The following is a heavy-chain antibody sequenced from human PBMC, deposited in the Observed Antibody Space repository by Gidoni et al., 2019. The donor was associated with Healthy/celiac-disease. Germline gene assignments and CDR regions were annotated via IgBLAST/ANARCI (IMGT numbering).Heavy chain of an antibody. J-gene: IGHJ4*02. D-gene: IGHD4-17*01. CDR1: GGSISSSSYY. CDR2: IYYSGST. Sequence: GGSISSSSYYWGWIRQPPGKGLEWIGSIYYSGSTYYNPSLKSRVTISVDTSKNQFSLKLSSVTAAETAEYYCARGDYDIDYWGQGTLVTVSS. CDR3: ARGDYDIDY. V-gene: IGHV4-39*01.